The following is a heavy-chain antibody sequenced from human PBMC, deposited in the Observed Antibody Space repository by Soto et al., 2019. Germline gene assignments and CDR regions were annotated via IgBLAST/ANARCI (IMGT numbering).Heavy chain of an antibody. CDR2: IWYDGSNK. CDR3: ARAAYCSGGSCYGMDV. Sequence: PGGSLRLSCAASGFTFSSYGMHWVRQAPGKGLEWVAVIWYDGSNKYYADSVKGRFTISRDNSKNTLYLQMNSLRAEDTAVYYCARAAYCSGGSCYGMDVWGQGTTVTVSS. J-gene: IGHJ6*02. D-gene: IGHD2-15*01. V-gene: IGHV3-33*01. CDR1: GFTFSSYG.